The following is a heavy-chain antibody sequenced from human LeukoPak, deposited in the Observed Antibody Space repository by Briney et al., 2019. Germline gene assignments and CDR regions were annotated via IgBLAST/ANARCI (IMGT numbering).Heavy chain of an antibody. Sequence: AGGSLRLSCAASGFTFSSYWMHWVRQAPGKGLVWVSLINSVGSSTSYADSVKGRFTISRDDAKNTLYLQMNSLRAEDTAVYYCARAYCSGGSCYYRDYFDYWGQGTLVTVSS. V-gene: IGHV3-74*01. CDR2: INSVGSST. D-gene: IGHD2-15*01. J-gene: IGHJ4*02. CDR3: ARAYCSGGSCYYRDYFDY. CDR1: GFTFSSYW.